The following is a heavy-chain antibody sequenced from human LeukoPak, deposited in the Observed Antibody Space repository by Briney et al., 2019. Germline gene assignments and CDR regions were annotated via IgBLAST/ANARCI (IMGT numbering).Heavy chain of an antibody. J-gene: IGHJ4*02. CDR1: GDSISSSSSY. D-gene: IGHD1-1*01. CDR2: IYYHENT. CDR3: ARRTYSAAYWKHFDY. V-gene: IGHV4-39*01. Sequence: SETLSLTCTVPGDSISSSSSYWGWIRQAPGKGLEWIGSIYYHENTYYNSSLKSRVTISVDTSKNQFSLKLNSVTAADTAVYFCARRTYSAAYWKHFDYWGQGTLVTVSS.